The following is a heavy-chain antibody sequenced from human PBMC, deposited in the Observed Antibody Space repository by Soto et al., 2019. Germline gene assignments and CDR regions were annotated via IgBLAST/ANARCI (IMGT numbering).Heavy chain of an antibody. D-gene: IGHD2-21*02. Sequence: AQTLSLTCIFCVVYVTIYTWSRVRQPANKGLEWIGRVFSSVSATYSPSLKSRVRISMDTPENRISLKLDSVTAADARLYYCTRAGLTTADTWGPGTMVTVSS. CDR3: TRAGLTTADT. V-gene: IGHV4-4*07. CDR1: VVYVTIYT. CDR2: VFSSVSA. J-gene: IGHJ4*02.